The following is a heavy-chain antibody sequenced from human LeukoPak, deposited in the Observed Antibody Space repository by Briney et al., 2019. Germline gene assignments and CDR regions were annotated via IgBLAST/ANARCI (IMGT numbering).Heavy chain of an antibody. D-gene: IGHD3-10*01. J-gene: IGHJ4*02. CDR3: ARDRYYYGSGRHMGFDY. CDR1: GFPVSSNY. Sequence: GGSLELSCAASGFPVSSNYMSGVRRAPGKGLEGVSVIYSGGSTYYADSVKGRFTISRDNSKNPLYLQMNSLRAEDTAVYYCARDRYYYGSGRHMGFDYWGQGTLVTVSS. V-gene: IGHV3-66*01. CDR2: IYSGGST.